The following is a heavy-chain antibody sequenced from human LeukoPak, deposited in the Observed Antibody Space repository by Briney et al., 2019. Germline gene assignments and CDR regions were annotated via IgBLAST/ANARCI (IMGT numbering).Heavy chain of an antibody. D-gene: IGHD2-15*01. CDR2: IYSGGST. V-gene: IGHV3-53*01. J-gene: IGHJ4*02. CDR3: ARGYCSGGSCYYFDY. Sequence: GGSLRLSCAASGFTVSSNYMSWVRQAPGKGLEWVSIIYSGGSTYYADSVKGRLTISRDNSKNTLYLQMNSLRAEDTAVYYCARGYCSGGSCYYFDYWGRGTLVTVSS. CDR1: GFTVSSNY.